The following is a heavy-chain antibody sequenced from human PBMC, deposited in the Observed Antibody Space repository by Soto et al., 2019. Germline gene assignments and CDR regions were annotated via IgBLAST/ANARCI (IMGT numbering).Heavy chain of an antibody. D-gene: IGHD1-26*01. CDR3: ARDGRGASGMDV. CDR2: IYYRGST. V-gene: IGHV4-59*11. Sequence: SETLSLTCTVSGGSISSHYWSWVRQAPGKGLEWIGHIYYRGSTNYNPSLRSRSTISVDTSKNQFSLKLNSVTTADAAVYYCARDGRGASGMDVWGQGTKVTVSS. CDR1: GGSISSHY. J-gene: IGHJ6*02.